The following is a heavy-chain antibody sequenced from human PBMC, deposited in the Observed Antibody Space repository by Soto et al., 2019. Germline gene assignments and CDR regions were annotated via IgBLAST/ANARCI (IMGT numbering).Heavy chain of an antibody. CDR1: GFTFSSYI. J-gene: IGHJ4*02. CDR3: ATLPMVGYDY. Sequence: EVQLVESGGGLVKPGGSLRLSCAASGFTFSSYIMHWVRQAPGKGLEWVSSISSSTSFIYYADSVRGRFTTSRDNGRNSLYLQMNNLRAEDTAVYFCATLPMVGYDYWGQGTLVTVSS. V-gene: IGHV3-21*01. CDR2: ISSSTSFI. D-gene: IGHD2-2*03.